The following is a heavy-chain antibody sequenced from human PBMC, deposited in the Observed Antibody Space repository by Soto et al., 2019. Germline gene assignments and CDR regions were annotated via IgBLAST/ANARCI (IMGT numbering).Heavy chain of an antibody. V-gene: IGHV4-59*01. Sequence: NPSETLSLTCTVSGGSISSYYWSWIRQPPGKGLEWIGYIYYSGSTNYNPSLKSRVTISVDTSKNQFSLKLSSVTAADTAVYYCARATWIYSSTSSYYYYGMDVWGQGTTVTVS. J-gene: IGHJ6*02. CDR1: GGSISSYY. D-gene: IGHD6-13*01. CDR2: IYYSGST. CDR3: ARATWIYSSTSSYYYYGMDV.